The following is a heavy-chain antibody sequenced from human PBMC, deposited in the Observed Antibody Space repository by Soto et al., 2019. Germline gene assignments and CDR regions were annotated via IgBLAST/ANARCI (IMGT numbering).Heavy chain of an antibody. Sequence: SETLSLTCSVSGAALNSGNYYWSWIRQVPGKGLEWIGHIHVTGAVDYNPSLRDRITISQDTSERQFSLNLRLVTAADTAVYYCARLRIATNNYKWFDPWGQGTLVTVSS. D-gene: IGHD2-21*01. V-gene: IGHV4-31*03. J-gene: IGHJ5*02. CDR2: IHVTGAV. CDR3: ARLRIATNNYKWFDP. CDR1: GAALNSGNYY.